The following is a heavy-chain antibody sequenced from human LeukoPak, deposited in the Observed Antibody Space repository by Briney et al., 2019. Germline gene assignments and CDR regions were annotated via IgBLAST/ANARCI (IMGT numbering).Heavy chain of an antibody. CDR1: GGSINSYY. Sequence: SETLSLTCTVSGGSINSYYWSWIRQPPGKGLEWIGYISYSGSTNYNPSLKSRVTISVDTSKNQFSLKLSSVTAADTAVYYCARAPWFGEWDHAFDIWGQGTMVTVSS. J-gene: IGHJ3*02. CDR3: ARAPWFGEWDHAFDI. D-gene: IGHD3-10*01. V-gene: IGHV4-59*01. CDR2: ISYSGST.